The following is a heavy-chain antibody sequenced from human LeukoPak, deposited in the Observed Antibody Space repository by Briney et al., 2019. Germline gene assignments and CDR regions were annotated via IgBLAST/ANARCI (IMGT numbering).Heavy chain of an antibody. CDR3: ARGGLYCSGGSCYRPHDY. D-gene: IGHD2-15*01. CDR2: INHSGST. J-gene: IGHJ4*02. Sequence: SETLSLTCAVYGGSFSGYYWSWIRQPPGKGLKWIGEINHSGSTNYNPSLKSRVTISVDTSKNQFSLKLSSVTAADTAVYYCARGGLYCSGGSCYRPHDYWGQGTLVTVSS. CDR1: GGSFSGYY. V-gene: IGHV4-34*01.